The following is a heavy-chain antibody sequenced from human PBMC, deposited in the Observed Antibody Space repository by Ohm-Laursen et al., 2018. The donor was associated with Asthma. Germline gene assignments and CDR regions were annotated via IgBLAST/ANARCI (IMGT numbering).Heavy chain of an antibody. Sequence: SLRLSCAASGFTFSSYGMHWVRQAPGKGLEWVAVISYDGSNKYYADSVKGRFTISRDNSKNTLYLQMNSLRAEDTAVYYCAKDLGGNPALEYWGQGTLVTVSS. D-gene: IGHD4-23*01. CDR2: ISYDGSNK. CDR3: AKDLGGNPALEY. CDR1: GFTFSSYG. J-gene: IGHJ4*02. V-gene: IGHV3-30*18.